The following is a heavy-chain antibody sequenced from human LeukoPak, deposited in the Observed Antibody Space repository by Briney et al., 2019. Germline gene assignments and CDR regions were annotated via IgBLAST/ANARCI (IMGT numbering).Heavy chain of an antibody. CDR2: IIPIFGTA. J-gene: IGHJ4*02. CDR1: GGTFSSYA. V-gene: IGHV1-69*05. D-gene: IGHD5-24*01. CDR3: AAPKVEGTFDY. Sequence: SVKVSCKASGGTFSSYAIIWVRQAPGQGLEWMGGIIPIFGTANYAQKFQGRVTITTDESTSTAYMELSSLRSEDTAVYYCAAPKVEGTFDYWGQGTLVTVSS.